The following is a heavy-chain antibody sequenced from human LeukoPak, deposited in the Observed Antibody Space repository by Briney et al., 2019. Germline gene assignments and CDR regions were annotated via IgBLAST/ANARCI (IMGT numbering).Heavy chain of an antibody. V-gene: IGHV4-34*01. CDR3: ARGTGYCSGTSCYSEYFDH. CDR2: INHSGST. J-gene: IGHJ4*02. D-gene: IGHD2-2*01. Sequence: SETLSLTCAVYGGSFSGYYWNWIRQPPGKGLEWIGEINHSGSTNYNPSLKSRVTISVDTSKNQFSLKLSSVTAADTAVYYCARGTGYCSGTSCYSEYFDHWGQGTLVTVSS. CDR1: GGSFSGYY.